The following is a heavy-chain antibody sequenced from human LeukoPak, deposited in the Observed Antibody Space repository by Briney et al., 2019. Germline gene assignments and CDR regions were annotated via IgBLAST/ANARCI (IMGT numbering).Heavy chain of an antibody. CDR3: VCYNSSGYSDYYFDY. CDR1: GGTFSSYA. J-gene: IGHJ4*02. V-gene: IGHV1-69*04. Sequence: GSSVKVSCKASGGTFSSYAITWVRQAPGQGLEWMGRIIPIIDMANYAQKFRGRVTITADTSTSTAFMELSSLRSDDAAVYYCVCYNSSGYSDYYFDYWGQGTLVTVSS. D-gene: IGHD3-22*01. CDR2: IIPIIDMA.